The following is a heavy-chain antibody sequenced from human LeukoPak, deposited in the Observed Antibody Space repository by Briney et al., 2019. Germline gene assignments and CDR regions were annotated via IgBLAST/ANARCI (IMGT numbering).Heavy chain of an antibody. CDR3: AREFIKLGRDGYNYSDY. J-gene: IGHJ4*02. D-gene: IGHD5-24*01. CDR2: IIPILGIA. CDR1: GGTFSSYT. Sequence: SVKVSCKASGGTFSSYTISWVRQAPGQGLEWMGRIIPILGIANYAQKFQGRDTITADKSTSTAYMELSSLRSEDTAVYYCAREFIKLGRDGYNYSDYWGQGTLVTVSS. V-gene: IGHV1-69*04.